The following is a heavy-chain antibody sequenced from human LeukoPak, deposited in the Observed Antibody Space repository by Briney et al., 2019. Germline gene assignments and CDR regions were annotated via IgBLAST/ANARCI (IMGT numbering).Heavy chain of an antibody. D-gene: IGHD3-16*01. CDR1: GGSFSGYK. CDR3: ARAHMITFGGVLMDV. CDR2: VNPSGGT. V-gene: IGHV4-34*01. Sequence: SETLSLTCAVYGGSFSGYKWSWIRQPPGKGLEWIGEVNPSGGTTSNPSLNGRVTISLDTSKNQFSLKLSSVTAADTAVYYCARAHMITFGGVLMDVWGKGTTVTVSS. J-gene: IGHJ6*03.